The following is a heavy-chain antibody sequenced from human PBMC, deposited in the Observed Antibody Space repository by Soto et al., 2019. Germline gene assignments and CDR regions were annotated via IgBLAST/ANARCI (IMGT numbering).Heavy chain of an antibody. CDR3: ARDWEVRAASTREGMDV. CDR2: IYHSGST. D-gene: IGHD6-13*01. CDR1: GGSISSSNW. J-gene: IGHJ6*02. V-gene: IGHV4-4*02. Sequence: QVQLQESGPGLVKPSGTLSLTCAVSGGSISSSNWWSWVRQPPGKGLEWIGEIYHSGSTNYNPSLKSRVTIAEDKCKTQFSLQLSSVAAAETAVYYCARDWEVRAASTREGMDVWGQGTTVTVSS.